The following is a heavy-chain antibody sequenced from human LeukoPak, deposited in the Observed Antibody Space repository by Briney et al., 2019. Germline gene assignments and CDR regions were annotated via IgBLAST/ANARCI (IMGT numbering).Heavy chain of an antibody. V-gene: IGHV4-38-2*01. D-gene: IGHD6-19*01. J-gene: IGHJ4*02. CDR2: IYHSGST. CDR3: AGHPGYSSGHFDY. Sequence: SETLSLTCAVSGYSISSGYYWGWIRQPPGKGLEWIGSIYHSGSTYYNPSLKSRVTISVDTSKNQFSLKLSSVTAADTAVYYCAGHPGYSSGHFDYWGQGTLVTVSS. CDR1: GYSISSGYY.